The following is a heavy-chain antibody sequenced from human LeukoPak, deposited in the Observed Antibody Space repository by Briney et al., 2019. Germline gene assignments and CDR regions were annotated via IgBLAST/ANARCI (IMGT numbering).Heavy chain of an antibody. D-gene: IGHD3-22*01. J-gene: IGHJ4*02. CDR3: ARDHYDSSGYYLDY. V-gene: IGHV4-59*01. Sequence: SSETLSLTCTVSGGSISSYYWSWIRQPPGKGLEWIGYIYYTGSTNYNPSLKSRVTISVDTSKNQFSLELSSVTAADTAVYYCARDHYDSSGYYLDYWGQGTLVTVSS. CDR1: GGSISSYY. CDR2: IYYTGST.